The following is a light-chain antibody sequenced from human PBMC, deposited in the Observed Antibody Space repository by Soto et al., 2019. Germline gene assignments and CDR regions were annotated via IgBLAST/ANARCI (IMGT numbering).Light chain of an antibody. V-gene: IGKV1-5*03. CDR3: QQYKSFSLT. J-gene: IGKJ4*01. CDR2: KMS. Sequence: DIQMTQSPSTLSASVGDRVTITCRASQSISSWLAWYQQKPGKAPKLLIYKMSNLESGVTSRFSGSGSGTAFSLTISSLQPDDFATYYCQQYKSFSLTFGGGTRVEVK. CDR1: QSISSW.